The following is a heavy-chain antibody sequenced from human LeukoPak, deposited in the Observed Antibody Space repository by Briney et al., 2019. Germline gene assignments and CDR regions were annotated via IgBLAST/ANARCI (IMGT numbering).Heavy chain of an antibody. V-gene: IGHV4-31*03. J-gene: IGHJ2*01. Sequence: SETLSLTCSVSGGSVSSDSSYWTWIRQHPGEGLEWIGYIFHRGNTYYNPSLKSRLTISVDTSKHQFSLRMTSVTAADTAVYYCARAVGYDDVTGYYRVWYFDLWGRGTLVTVSS. CDR1: GGSVSSDSSY. D-gene: IGHD3-9*01. CDR3: ARAVGYDDVTGYYRVWYFDL. CDR2: IFHRGNT.